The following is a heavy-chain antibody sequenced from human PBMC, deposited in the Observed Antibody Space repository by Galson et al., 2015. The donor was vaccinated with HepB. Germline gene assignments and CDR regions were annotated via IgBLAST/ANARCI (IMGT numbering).Heavy chain of an antibody. V-gene: IGHV1-18*04. CDR3: AKDIEAAGLEYFQH. CDR1: GYTFTSYG. J-gene: IGHJ1*01. Sequence: SVKVSCKASGYTFTSYGISWVRQAPGQGLEWMGWISAYYGNTNYAQKLQGRVTMTTDTSTSTAYMELRSLRSDDTALYYCAKDIEAAGLEYFQHWGQGTLVTVSS. CDR2: ISAYYGNT. D-gene: IGHD6-13*01.